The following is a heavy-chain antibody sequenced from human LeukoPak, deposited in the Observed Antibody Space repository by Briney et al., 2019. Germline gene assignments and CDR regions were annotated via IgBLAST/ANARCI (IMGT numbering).Heavy chain of an antibody. CDR2: ISGNGGST. J-gene: IGHJ4*02. V-gene: IGHV3-23*01. CDR3: AKGSYYDFWSGYRY. D-gene: IGHD3-3*01. CDR1: GFTFSSYA. Sequence: GGSLRLSCAASGFTFSSYAMSWVRQAPGKGLEWVSAISGNGGSTYYADSVKGRFTISRDNSKNTLYLQMNSLRAEDTAVYYCAKGSYYDFWSGYRYWGQGTLVTVSS.